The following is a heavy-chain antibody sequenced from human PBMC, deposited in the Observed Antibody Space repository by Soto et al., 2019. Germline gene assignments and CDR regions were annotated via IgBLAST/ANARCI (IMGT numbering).Heavy chain of an antibody. CDR3: ARGGYYDSSGSRNYYYYGMNV. J-gene: IGHJ6*02. CDR1: GYTFTSYG. V-gene: IGHV1-18*04. CDR2: ISAYDGNT. D-gene: IGHD3-22*01. Sequence: QAQLVQSGAEVKKPGASVKVSCKASGYTFTSYGINLVRQAPGQGLEWLGWISAYDGNTKYAQSVQGRVSMTTDTSTKTAYMELRSLRSDDTAMYYCARGGYYDSSGSRNYYYYGMNVWGQGTTVSVSS.